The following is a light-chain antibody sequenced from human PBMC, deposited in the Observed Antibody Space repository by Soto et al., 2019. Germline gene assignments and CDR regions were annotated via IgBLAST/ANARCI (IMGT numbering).Light chain of an antibody. CDR2: AAS. Sequence: DIQITQSPSSLSASVGDKVTITCRASQSINRYLNWYQQKPGKAPKLLIYAASSLQSGVPSRVSGSGSGTDFTLTISSLQPEDFATYYCQQSYSTRYTFGQGTKLEIK. CDR3: QQSYSTRYT. CDR1: QSINRY. J-gene: IGKJ2*01. V-gene: IGKV1-39*01.